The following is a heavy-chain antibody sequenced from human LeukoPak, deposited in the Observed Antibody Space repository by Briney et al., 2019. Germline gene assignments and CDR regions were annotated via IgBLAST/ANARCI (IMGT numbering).Heavy chain of an antibody. CDR2: ISAYNGNT. D-gene: IGHD3-3*01. J-gene: IGHJ6*02. CDR1: GYTFTSYG. CDR3: ARGPPALDYDFWSGYYTGTALYGMDV. V-gene: IGHV1-18*01. Sequence: GASVKVSCKASGYTFTSYGISWVRQAPGQGLEWMGWISAYNGNTNYAQKLQGRVTMTTDTSTSTAYMELRSLRSDDTAVYYCARGPPALDYDFWSGYYTGTALYGMDVWGQGTTVTVPS.